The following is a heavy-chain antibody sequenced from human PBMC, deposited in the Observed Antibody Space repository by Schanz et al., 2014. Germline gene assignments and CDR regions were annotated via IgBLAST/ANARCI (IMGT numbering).Heavy chain of an antibody. CDR2: ISNDGSIK. V-gene: IGHV3-30-3*01. D-gene: IGHD6-13*01. Sequence: QVQLLQFGGGVVQPGRSLRLSCAASGFTFSSYAMHWVRQAPGKGLEWVALISNDGSIKYYADSVEGRFTISRDNSKNTLYLQMNSLRAEGTAVYYCAREEGWGIAAAGPKHYYYGMDVWGQGTTVTVSS. CDR1: GFTFSSYA. CDR3: AREEGWGIAAAGPKHYYYGMDV. J-gene: IGHJ6*02.